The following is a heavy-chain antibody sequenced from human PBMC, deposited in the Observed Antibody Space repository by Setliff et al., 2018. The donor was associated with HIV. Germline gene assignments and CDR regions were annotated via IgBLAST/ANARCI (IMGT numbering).Heavy chain of an antibody. CDR2: IYIRGT. CDR3: ARHDCGGDCSINWFDP. V-gene: IGHV4-4*07. Sequence: PSETLSLTCTVSGGAMNNNYWSWIRQPAGKGLEWIGRIYIRGTTYNPSLKTRLTMSLDTSKQQFSLRLSSVTAADTAVYYCARHDCGGDCSINWFDPWGQGTLVNVSS. CDR1: GGAMNNNY. J-gene: IGHJ5*02. D-gene: IGHD2-21*02.